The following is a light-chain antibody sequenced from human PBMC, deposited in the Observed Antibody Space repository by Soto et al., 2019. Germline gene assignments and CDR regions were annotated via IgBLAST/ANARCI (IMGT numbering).Light chain of an antibody. V-gene: IGKV3-11*01. Sequence: EIVLPQYPATLSLSPGASATLSCRASQSVSRYVAWSKQKTGQAPRLLIYDASNRAAGIPARVRVILSGNAVTLPLRRLEPEEGSVDDGQPRSNWPPNFGPGPRLEI. CDR1: QSVSRY. J-gene: IGKJ5*01. CDR2: DAS. CDR3: QPRSNWPPN.